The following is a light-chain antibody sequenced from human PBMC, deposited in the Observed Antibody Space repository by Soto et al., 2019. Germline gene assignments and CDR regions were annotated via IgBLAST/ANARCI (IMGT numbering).Light chain of an antibody. CDR1: QSVSD. Sequence: IVLTQSPGTLSLSPGERATLYCRASQSVSDLAWYQQKPGQAPRLLIYDASSRATGTPDRFSGSGSGTDFTLTISRLEPEDFAVYYCQHYGSPHSNTVGQGTRLEIK. J-gene: IGKJ5*01. CDR2: DAS. CDR3: QHYGSPHSNT. V-gene: IGKV3-20*01.